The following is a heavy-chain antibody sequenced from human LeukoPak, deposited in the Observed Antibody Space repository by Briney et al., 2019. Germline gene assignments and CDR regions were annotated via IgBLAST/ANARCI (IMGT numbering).Heavy chain of an antibody. V-gene: IGHV3-30*18. CDR3: AKERYYYGSGSYGLEKYFDY. Sequence: GGSLRLSCAASGFTFSSYGMHWVRQAPGKGLEWVAVISYDGSNKYYADSVKGRFTISRDNSKNTLYLQMNSLRAEDTAVYYCAKERYYYGSGSYGLEKYFDYWGQGTLVTVSS. D-gene: IGHD3-10*01. J-gene: IGHJ4*02. CDR1: GFTFSSYG. CDR2: ISYDGSNK.